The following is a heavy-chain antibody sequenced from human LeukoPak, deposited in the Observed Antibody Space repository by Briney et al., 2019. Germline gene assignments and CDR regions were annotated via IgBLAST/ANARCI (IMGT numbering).Heavy chain of an antibody. Sequence: GGSLRLSCAASGFTFSSYAMSWVRQAPGKGPEWVSAIGGSGGSTYYADSVKGRFTISRDNSKNPLYLQMNSLRAEDTAVYYCAKDRPPTTSRVDAFDIWGQGTMVTVSS. D-gene: IGHD1-14*01. CDR3: AKDRPPTTSRVDAFDI. J-gene: IGHJ3*02. CDR2: IGGSGGST. V-gene: IGHV3-23*01. CDR1: GFTFSSYA.